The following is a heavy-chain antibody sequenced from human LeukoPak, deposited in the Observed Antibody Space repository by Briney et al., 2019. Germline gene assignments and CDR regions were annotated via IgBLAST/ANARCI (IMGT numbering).Heavy chain of an antibody. D-gene: IGHD3-22*01. CDR3: ARGGSQYYDSSGYYYDY. J-gene: IGHJ4*02. V-gene: IGHV4-34*01. CDR1: GGSFSGYY. CDR2: INHSGST. Sequence: KPSETLSLTCAVYGGSFSGYYWSWIRQPPGKGLEWIGEINHSGSTNYNPSLKSRVTISVDTSKNQFSLKLSSVTAADTTVYYCARGGSQYYDSSGYYYDYWGQGTLVTVSS.